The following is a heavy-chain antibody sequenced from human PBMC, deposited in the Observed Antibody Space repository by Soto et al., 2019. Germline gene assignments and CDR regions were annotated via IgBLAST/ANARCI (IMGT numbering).Heavy chain of an antibody. V-gene: IGHV1-69*01. CDR2: IIPMFGT. CDR3: ARPNSYGVTFHYYSGMDV. Sequence: QVQLVQSGAEVKRPGSSVKVSCEASGGTFNNYAITWVRQAPGQGLEWMGGIIPMFGTNYAQKFQDRVTIAADESTGTAYMELSRLRSEDTAVYFCARPNSYGVTFHYYSGMDVWGQGTTVTVSS. D-gene: IGHD3-10*01. CDR1: GGTFNNYA. J-gene: IGHJ6*02.